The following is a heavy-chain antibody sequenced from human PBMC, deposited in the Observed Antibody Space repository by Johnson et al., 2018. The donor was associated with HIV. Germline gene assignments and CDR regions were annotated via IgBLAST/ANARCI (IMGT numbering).Heavy chain of an antibody. V-gene: IGHV3-20*04. CDR2: INWNGGST. J-gene: IGHJ3*02. CDR3: GREGYSSSSDAFDI. Sequence: VQLLESGGGVVRPGGSLRLSCAASGFTFDDYGMSWVRQAPGKGLEWVSGINWNGGSTGYADSVKGRFTISRDNAKNSLYLQMNSLGAEDTALYYCGREGYSSSSDAFDIWGQGTMVTVSS. D-gene: IGHD6-6*01. CDR1: GFTFDDYG.